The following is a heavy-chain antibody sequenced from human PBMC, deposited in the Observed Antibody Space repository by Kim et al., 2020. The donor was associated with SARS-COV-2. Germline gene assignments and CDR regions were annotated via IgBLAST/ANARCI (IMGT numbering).Heavy chain of an antibody. CDR3: AREGHGSGSPDY. J-gene: IGHJ4*02. D-gene: IGHD3-10*01. V-gene: IGHV4-31*02. Sequence: YYNPSLKSRVTISVDTSKNQFSLKLSSVTAADTAVYYCAREGHGSGSPDYWGQGTLVTVSS.